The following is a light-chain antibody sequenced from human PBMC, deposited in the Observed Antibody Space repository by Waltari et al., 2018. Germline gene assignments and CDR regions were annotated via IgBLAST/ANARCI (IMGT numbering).Light chain of an antibody. Sequence: DIVMTQSPLSLPVTPGEPASISCRSSQSLLHSNGYNYLDWYLQKPGQSPQLLIYLGSNRASGVTDRFSGSESGTDFTLKISRVEAEDVGVYYCMQALQIPWTFGQGTKVEIK. CDR3: MQALQIPWT. CDR1: QSLLHSNGYNY. V-gene: IGKV2-28*01. J-gene: IGKJ1*01. CDR2: LGS.